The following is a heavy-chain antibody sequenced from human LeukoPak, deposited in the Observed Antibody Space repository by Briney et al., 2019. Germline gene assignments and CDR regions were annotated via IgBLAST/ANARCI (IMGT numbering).Heavy chain of an antibody. CDR1: GYTFTSYG. CDR3: ARDIATVVRQD. D-gene: IGHD2-15*01. Sequence: ASVKVSCKASGYTFTSYGISWVRQAPGQGLEWMGWISGYSGNTNYVQKFQGRVTMTTDRSTTTANMELRSLRSDDTAVYYCARDIATVVRQDWGQGTLVTVSS. J-gene: IGHJ4*02. V-gene: IGHV1-18*01. CDR2: ISGYSGNT.